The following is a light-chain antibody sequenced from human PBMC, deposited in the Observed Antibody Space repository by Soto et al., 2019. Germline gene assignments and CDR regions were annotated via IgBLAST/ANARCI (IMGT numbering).Light chain of an antibody. CDR3: QQHNGWPLT. CDR1: QSAGTN. CDR2: GAS. V-gene: IGKV3-15*01. J-gene: IGKJ5*01. Sequence: EIVMTQSPATLSVSPGERATLSCRASQSAGTNLAWYQQKPGQAPRLLIYGASNRAAGTPARFSGSGSGTEFTLTLNTLQSEDLAVDYCQQHNGWPLTFGQGTRLDIK.